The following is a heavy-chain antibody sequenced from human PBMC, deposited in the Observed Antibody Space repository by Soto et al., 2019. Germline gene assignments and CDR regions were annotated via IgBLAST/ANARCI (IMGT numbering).Heavy chain of an antibody. CDR1: GFSLANYP. Sequence: VGSLRLSCVASGFSLANYPMNWVRQTPGKGLEWISYSSPRGDTIYYADSVEGRFTISRDNARNSLSLHMSSLRDEDSALYYCARGPHTNVGWPYYFESWGQGVPVTVSS. CDR3: ARGPHTNVGWPYYFES. D-gene: IGHD6-19*01. V-gene: IGHV3-48*02. CDR2: SSPRGDTI. J-gene: IGHJ4*02.